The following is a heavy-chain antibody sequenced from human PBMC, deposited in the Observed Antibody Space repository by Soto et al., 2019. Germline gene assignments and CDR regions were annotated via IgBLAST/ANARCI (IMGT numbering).Heavy chain of an antibody. J-gene: IGHJ4*02. D-gene: IGHD3-10*01. V-gene: IGHV3-23*01. CDR3: VSWFSAHFDY. Sequence: PGGSLRLSXAPSGVTSGDLVMSWGHQCSARGLEWVSTISRDRANRHYSDSVNGRFTISRDNSRNTVDLHMARMRAEDTARYYCVSWFSAHFDYWGQGIVVTVSS. CDR1: GVTSGDLV. CDR2: ISRDRANR.